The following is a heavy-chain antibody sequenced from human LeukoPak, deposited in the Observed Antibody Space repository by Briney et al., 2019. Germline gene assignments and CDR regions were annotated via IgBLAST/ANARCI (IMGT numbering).Heavy chain of an antibody. V-gene: IGHV3-30*18. CDR2: ISHDGTHK. Sequence: PGRSLRLSCAASGFTFSTYGIHWVRQAPGKGLEWVAVISHDGTHKYYADSVKGRFTISRDNSKNTLYLQMNSLTDEDTAVYYCAKDSNLVVIPAATHFDLWGQGSLVTVSS. CDR1: GFTFSTYG. J-gene: IGHJ4*02. CDR3: AKDSNLVVIPAATHFDL. D-gene: IGHD2-2*01.